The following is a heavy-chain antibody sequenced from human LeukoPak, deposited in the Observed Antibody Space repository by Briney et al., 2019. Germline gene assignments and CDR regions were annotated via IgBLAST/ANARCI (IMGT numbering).Heavy chain of an antibody. V-gene: IGHV1-3*01. CDR2: INAGNGNT. Sequence: ASVTVSCTASGYTFTSYAMHWVRPAPGQRLEWMGWINAGNGNTKYSQKFQGRVTITRDTSASTAYMELSSLRSEDTAVYYCARGYSYGSSPFDYWGQGTLVTVSS. D-gene: IGHD5-18*01. CDR1: GYTFTSYA. CDR3: ARGYSYGSSPFDY. J-gene: IGHJ4*02.